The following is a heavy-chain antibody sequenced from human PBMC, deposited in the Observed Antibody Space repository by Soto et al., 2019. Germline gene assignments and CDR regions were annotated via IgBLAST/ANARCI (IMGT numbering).Heavy chain of an antibody. Sequence: QVQLVQSGAEVKKPGASVKVSCKASGYTFTSYGISWVRQAPGQGLEWMGWISAYNGNTNYSQKLQGRDTMTTDTSTSTTHLQLRSLRFDDTAVYYCATGIRSSWYALDYWGQGTLGTVSS. V-gene: IGHV1-18*01. CDR2: ISAYNGNT. D-gene: IGHD6-13*01. CDR1: GYTFTSYG. J-gene: IGHJ4*02. CDR3: ATGIRSSWYALDY.